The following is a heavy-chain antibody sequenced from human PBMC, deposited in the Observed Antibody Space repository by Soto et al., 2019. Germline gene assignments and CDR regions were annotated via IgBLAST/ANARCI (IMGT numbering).Heavy chain of an antibody. J-gene: IGHJ4*02. V-gene: IGHV3-30*03. CDR1: GFSFSTYG. CDR2: ISNDGSNK. Sequence: GGSLRLSCAASGFSFSTYGMHWVRQAPGKGLEWVAFISNDGSNKYYADSVKGRFTISRDNSKNTLYLQMNSLRAEDTAVYYCARDNYPSHFDYWGQGTLVTVSS. CDR3: ARDNYPSHFDY. D-gene: IGHD2-2*01.